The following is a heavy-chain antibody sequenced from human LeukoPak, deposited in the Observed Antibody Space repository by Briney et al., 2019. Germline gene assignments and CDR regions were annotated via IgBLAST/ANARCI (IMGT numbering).Heavy chain of an antibody. Sequence: HPGRSLRLSCAASGFTFDDYAMHWVRQAPGKGLEWVSGISWNSGSIGYADSVKGRFTISRDNAKNSLYLQMNSLRAEDTALYYCAKDMGLELRYCYGMDVWGQGTTVTVSS. D-gene: IGHD1-7*01. CDR1: GFTFDDYA. V-gene: IGHV3-9*01. J-gene: IGHJ6*02. CDR2: ISWNSGSI. CDR3: AKDMGLELRYCYGMDV.